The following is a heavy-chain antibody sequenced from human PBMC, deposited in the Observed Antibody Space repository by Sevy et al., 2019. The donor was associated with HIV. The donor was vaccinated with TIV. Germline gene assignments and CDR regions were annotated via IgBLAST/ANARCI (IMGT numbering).Heavy chain of an antibody. CDR2: IDPSGST. CDR1: GYTFTTYY. Sequence: ASVKVSCKASGYTFTTYYIHWVRQAPGQGLEWMGLIDPSGSTRYAQKFQGRVSMTGDTSTPTLYMELGSLTSEDTAVYYCARDRDLSGSYLEYYYYAMDVWGQGTTVTVSS. CDR3: ARDRDLSGSYLEYYYYAMDV. D-gene: IGHD1-26*01. V-gene: IGHV1-46*01. J-gene: IGHJ6*02.